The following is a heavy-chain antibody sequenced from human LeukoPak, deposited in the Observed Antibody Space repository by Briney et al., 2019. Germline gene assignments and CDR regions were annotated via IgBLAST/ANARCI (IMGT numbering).Heavy chain of an antibody. CDR2: VNAGNGNT. V-gene: IGHV1-3*01. CDR1: GYTFTSYA. D-gene: IGHD4-17*01. CDR3: ARFRPYGDYMRDAFDI. Sequence: ASVKVSCKASGYTFTSYAMHWVRQAPGQRLEWMGWVNAGNGNTKYSQKFQGRVTITRDTSASTAYMELSSLRSDDTAVYYCARFRPYGDYMRDAFDIWGQGTLVTVSS. J-gene: IGHJ3*02.